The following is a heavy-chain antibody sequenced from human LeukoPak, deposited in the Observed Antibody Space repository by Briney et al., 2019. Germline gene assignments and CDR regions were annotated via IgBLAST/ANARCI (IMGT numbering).Heavy chain of an antibody. CDR2: IIPILGIA. CDR1: GGTFSSYT. V-gene: IGHV1-69*04. D-gene: IGHD1-26*01. CDR3: ARDLRELHQYYFDY. Sequence: SVKVSCKASGGTFSSYTISWVRQAPGQELEWMGRIIPILGIANYAQKFQGRVTITADKSTSTAYMELSSLRSEDTAVYYCARDLRELHQYYFDYWGQGTLVTVSS. J-gene: IGHJ4*02.